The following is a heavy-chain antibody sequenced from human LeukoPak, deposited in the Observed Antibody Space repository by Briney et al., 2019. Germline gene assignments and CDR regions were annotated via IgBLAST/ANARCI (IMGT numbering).Heavy chain of an antibody. D-gene: IGHD3-10*01. Sequence: ETLSLTCTVSGGLVSSYFWTWIRQPAGKGLEWIGRTITTGSTNYNPALMSRVTLSVDTSKSQLSLKLRSVTAADTAVYYCARGDGSTMAGRVSRYGWLYAWGQGALVTVSS. CDR1: GGLVSSYF. CDR2: TITTGST. CDR3: ARGDGSTMAGRVSRYGWLYA. V-gene: IGHV4-4*07. J-gene: IGHJ5*02.